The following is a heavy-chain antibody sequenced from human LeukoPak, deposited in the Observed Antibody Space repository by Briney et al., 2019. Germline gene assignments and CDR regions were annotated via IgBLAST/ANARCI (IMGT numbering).Heavy chain of an antibody. V-gene: IGHV4-59*01. Sequence: SSETLSLTCTVSGGSISSYYWSWIRQPPGKGLEWIGYIYYSGSTNYNPSLKSRVTISVDTSKNQFSLKLSSVTAADTAVYYCARATAQNYYDSPLYWYFDLWGRGTLVTVSS. CDR3: ARATAQNYYDSPLYWYFDL. D-gene: IGHD3-22*01. CDR2: IYYSGST. J-gene: IGHJ2*01. CDR1: GGSISSYY.